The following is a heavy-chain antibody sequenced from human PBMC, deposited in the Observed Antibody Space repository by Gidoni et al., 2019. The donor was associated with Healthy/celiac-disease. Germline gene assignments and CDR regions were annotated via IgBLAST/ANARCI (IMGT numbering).Heavy chain of an antibody. D-gene: IGHD6-19*01. CDR2: ISSSGSTS. V-gene: IGHV3-11*01. J-gene: IGHJ4*02. CDR1: GFTFSDYY. CDR3: ARDSRIIAVAVDY. Sequence: QVQLVESGGDLVKPGGSLRLSCAASGFTFSDYYMSWIRQAPGKGLGWVSYISSSGSTSYYADSVKGRFTISRDNAKNSLYLQMNSLRAEDTAVYYCARDSRIIAVAVDYWGQGTLVTVSS.